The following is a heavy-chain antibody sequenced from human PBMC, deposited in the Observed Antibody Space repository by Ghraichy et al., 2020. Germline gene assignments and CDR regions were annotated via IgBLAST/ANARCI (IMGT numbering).Heavy chain of an antibody. CDR1: GGSISSGGYY. CDR3: ARDRYGGRYGMDV. J-gene: IGHJ6*02. V-gene: IGHV4-31*03. D-gene: IGHD4-23*01. Sequence: TLSLTCTVSGGSISSGGYYWSWIRQHPGKGLEWIGYIYYSGSTYYNPSLKSRVTISVDTSKNQFSLKLSSVTAADTAVYYCARDRYGGRYGMDVWGQGTTVTVSS. CDR2: IYYSGST.